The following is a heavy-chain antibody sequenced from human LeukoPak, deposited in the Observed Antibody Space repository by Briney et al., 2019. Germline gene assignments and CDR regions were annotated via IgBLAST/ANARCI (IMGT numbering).Heavy chain of an antibody. CDR2: INHSGST. CDR3: ARQSPLRYFDWLLSGPDAFDI. J-gene: IGHJ3*02. Sequence: SETLSLTCAVYGGSFSGYYWSWIRQPPGKGLEWIGEINHSGSTNYNPSLKSRVTISVDTSKNQFSLKLSSVTAADTAVYYCARQSPLRYFDWLLSGPDAFDIWGQGTMVTVSS. D-gene: IGHD3-9*01. CDR1: GGSFSGYY. V-gene: IGHV4-34*01.